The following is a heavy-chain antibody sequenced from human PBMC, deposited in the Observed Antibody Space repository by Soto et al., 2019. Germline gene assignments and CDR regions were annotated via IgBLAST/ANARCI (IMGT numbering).Heavy chain of an antibody. D-gene: IGHD2-15*01. J-gene: IGHJ6*02. V-gene: IGHV4-30-4*01. CDR2: IYYSGST. Sequence: PSETLSLTCTVSGGSISSGDYYWSWIRQPPGKGLEWIGYIYYSGSTYYNPSLKSRVTISVDTSKNQFSLKLSSVTAADTAVYYCARGYCSGGSCYPLYGMDVWGQGTTVTVSS. CDR3: ARGYCSGGSCYPLYGMDV. CDR1: GGSISSGDYY.